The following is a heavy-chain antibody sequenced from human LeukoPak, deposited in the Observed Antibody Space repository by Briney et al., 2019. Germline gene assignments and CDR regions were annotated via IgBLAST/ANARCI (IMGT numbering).Heavy chain of an antibody. CDR2: MSGISDGT. Sequence: PGGSLRLSCAASGFIFSSYAMTWVRQAPGKGLEWVSPMSGISDGTFYADSVKGRFTISRDTSKNTLFLQMNSLRAEDTAVYYCAKKRITDEDRGNYLDYWGQGTLVTVSS. CDR1: GFIFSSYA. CDR3: AKKRITDEDRGNYLDY. J-gene: IGHJ4*02. D-gene: IGHD1-14*01. V-gene: IGHV3-23*01.